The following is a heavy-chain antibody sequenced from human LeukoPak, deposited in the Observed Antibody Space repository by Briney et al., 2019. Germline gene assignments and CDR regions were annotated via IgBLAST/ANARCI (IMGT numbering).Heavy chain of an antibody. CDR2: ISGYNGNT. CDR3: ARDWGYSDYSIGNY. Sequence: ASVKVSCKASGYTFTSYGFSWVRQAPGQGLEWMGWISGYNGNTNYAQKLQGRVTMTTDTAMSTAYMELRSLRSDDTAVYYCARDWGYSDYSIGNYWGQGTLVTVSS. D-gene: IGHD4-11*01. J-gene: IGHJ4*02. V-gene: IGHV1-18*01. CDR1: GYTFTSYG.